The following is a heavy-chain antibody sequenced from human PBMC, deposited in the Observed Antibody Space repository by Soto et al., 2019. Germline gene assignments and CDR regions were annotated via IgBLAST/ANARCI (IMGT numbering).Heavy chain of an antibody. CDR1: GFTFSSYA. Sequence: GGSLRLYCAASGFTFSSYAMSWVRQAPGKGLEWVSAISGSGGSTYYADSVKGRFTISRDNSKNTLYLQMNSLRAEDTAVYYCAKASQGELHFDYWGQGTLVTVSS. D-gene: IGHD1-26*01. CDR3: AKASQGELHFDY. CDR2: ISGSGGST. V-gene: IGHV3-23*01. J-gene: IGHJ4*02.